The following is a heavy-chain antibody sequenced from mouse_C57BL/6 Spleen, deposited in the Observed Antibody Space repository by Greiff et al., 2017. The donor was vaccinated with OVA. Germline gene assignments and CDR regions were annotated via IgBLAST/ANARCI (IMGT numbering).Heavy chain of an antibody. CDR3: ARGVPNPYYFDY. V-gene: IGHV1-80*01. J-gene: IGHJ2*01. D-gene: IGHD2-14*01. Sequence: QVHVKQSGAELVKPGASVKISCKASGYAFSSYWMNWVKQRPGKGLEWIGQIYPGDGDTNYNGKFKGKATLTADKSSSTAYMQLSSLTSEDSAVYFCARGVPNPYYFDYWGQGTTLTVSS. CDR1: GYAFSSYW. CDR2: IYPGDGDT.